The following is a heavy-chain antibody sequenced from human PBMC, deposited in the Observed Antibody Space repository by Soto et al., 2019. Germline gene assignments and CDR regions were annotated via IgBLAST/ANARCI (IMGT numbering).Heavy chain of an antibody. Sequence: GSGPTLVNPTQTLTLTCTFSGFSLSTSGVGVGWIRQPPGKALEWLALIYWDDDKRYSPSLKSRLTITKDTSKNQVVLTMTNMDPVDTATYYCAHGFRGITGTTSASTAPLNFDYWGQGTLVTVSS. CDR3: AHGFRGITGTTSASTAPLNFDY. V-gene: IGHV2-5*02. D-gene: IGHD1-7*01. J-gene: IGHJ4*02. CDR1: GFSLSTSGVG. CDR2: IYWDDDK.